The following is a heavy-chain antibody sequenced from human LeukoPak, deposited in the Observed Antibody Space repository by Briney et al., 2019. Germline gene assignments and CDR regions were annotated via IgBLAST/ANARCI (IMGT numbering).Heavy chain of an antibody. V-gene: IGHV3-53*01. J-gene: IGHJ4*02. D-gene: IGHD2-21*02. Sequence: GGSLRLSCAASGFTVSNNYMSWVRQAPGKGLEWVSVICSGGSTYYADSVKGRFTISRDNSRNTLFLQLNSLRAEDTAIYYCGRSLTSLRLTDWGQGTLVAVSS. CDR1: GFTVSNNY. CDR3: GRSLTSLRLTD. CDR2: ICSGGST.